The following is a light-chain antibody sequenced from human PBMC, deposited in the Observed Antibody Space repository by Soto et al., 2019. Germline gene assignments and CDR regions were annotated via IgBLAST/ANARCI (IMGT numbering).Light chain of an antibody. CDR1: QRISNL. J-gene: IGKJ1*01. V-gene: IGKV1-39*01. CDR3: QQSYTTLWT. CDR2: TAS. Sequence: DIQMTQSPSSLTASVGESVTITCRASQRISNLLNWYQQKPGKAPKLLIHTASSLQTGVPSRFTGSGSGTDFSLTINSLQPEDYATYYCQQSYTTLWTFSQGTKVEIK.